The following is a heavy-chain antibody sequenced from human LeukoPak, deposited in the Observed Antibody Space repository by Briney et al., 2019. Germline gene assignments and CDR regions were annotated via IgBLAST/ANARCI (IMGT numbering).Heavy chain of an antibody. CDR1: GYSFTSYW. Sequence: GESLKISCKGSGYSFTSYWIGWVRQMPGKGLEWMGIIYPGDSDTRYSPSFQGQVTISADKSISTSYLQWSSLKASDTAMYYCARHISIRLWLRGGIDAFDIWGQGTMVTVSS. D-gene: IGHD5-18*01. V-gene: IGHV5-51*01. CDR3: ARHISIRLWLRGGIDAFDI. CDR2: IYPGDSDT. J-gene: IGHJ3*02.